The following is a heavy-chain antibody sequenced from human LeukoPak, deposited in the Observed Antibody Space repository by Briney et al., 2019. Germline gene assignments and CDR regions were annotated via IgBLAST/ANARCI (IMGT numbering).Heavy chain of an antibody. CDR1: GFTFSSYS. J-gene: IGHJ4*02. CDR3: ARDPSGYYDSSGYYESEHTLNLDY. Sequence: GGSLRLSCAASGFTFSSYSMNWVRQAPGKGLEWVSSISSSSSYIYYADSVKGRFTISRDNAKNSLYLQMNSLRAEDTAVYYCARDPSGYYDSSGYYESEHTLNLDYWGQGTLVTVSS. V-gene: IGHV3-21*01. CDR2: ISSSSSYI. D-gene: IGHD3-22*01.